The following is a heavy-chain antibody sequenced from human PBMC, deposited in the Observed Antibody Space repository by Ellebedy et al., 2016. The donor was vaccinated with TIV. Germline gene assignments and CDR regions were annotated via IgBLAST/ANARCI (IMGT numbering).Heavy chain of an antibody. J-gene: IGHJ4*02. D-gene: IGHD3-22*01. V-gene: IGHV1-69*13. CDR1: GGTFSSYA. Sequence: ASVKVSCXASGGTFSSYAITWVRQAPGQGLEWMGGIRPLFGPPNYAQKFQGRVTITADGSTSTAYMELSSLRSEDTAVYYCARVTRYLDDRSGYYWGYWGQGTLVTVSS. CDR3: ARVTRYLDDRSGYYWGY. CDR2: IRPLFGPP.